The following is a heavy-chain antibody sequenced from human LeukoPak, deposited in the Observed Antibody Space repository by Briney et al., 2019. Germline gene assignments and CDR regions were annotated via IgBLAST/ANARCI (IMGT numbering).Heavy chain of an antibody. Sequence: SETLSLTCAVYGGSFSGYYWSWIRQPPGKGLEWIGEINHSGSTNYNPSLKSRVTISVDTSKNQFSLKLSSVTAADTAVYYCARGPYGSVSFPFDYWGQGTLVTVSS. D-gene: IGHD3-10*01. J-gene: IGHJ4*02. CDR3: ARGPYGSVSFPFDY. V-gene: IGHV4-34*01. CDR1: GGSFSGYY. CDR2: INHSGST.